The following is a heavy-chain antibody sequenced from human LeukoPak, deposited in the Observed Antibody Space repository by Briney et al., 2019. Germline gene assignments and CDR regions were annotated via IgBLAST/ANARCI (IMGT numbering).Heavy chain of an antibody. V-gene: IGHV1-24*01. J-gene: IGHJ6*03. CDR3: ATRAAADLRYYYYYMDG. D-gene: IGHD6-13*01. Sequence: APVKVSCKVSGYTLTELSMHWVRQAPGNGVEWRGGFHPEDAESIYAQNFQGRVKMTEETSTDTAYMELSSLRSEDTAVYYCATRAAADLRYYYYYMDGWGKRTTVTGYS. CDR1: GYTLTELS. CDR2: FHPEDAES.